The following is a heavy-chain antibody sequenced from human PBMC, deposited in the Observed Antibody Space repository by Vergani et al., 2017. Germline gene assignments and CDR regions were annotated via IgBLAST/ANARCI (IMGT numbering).Heavy chain of an antibody. J-gene: IGHJ4*02. D-gene: IGHD3-10*01. Sequence: EVQLLESGGGLVQPGGSLRLSCAASGFTFSSYAMSWVRQAPGKGLEWVSAIRGSGGSTYYADSVKGRFTISRDNSKNTLYLQMNSLRAEDTAVYYCANYYGSGSYFDYWGQGTLVTVSS. CDR1: GFTFSSYA. CDR2: IRGSGGST. V-gene: IGHV3-23*01. CDR3: ANYYGSGSYFDY.